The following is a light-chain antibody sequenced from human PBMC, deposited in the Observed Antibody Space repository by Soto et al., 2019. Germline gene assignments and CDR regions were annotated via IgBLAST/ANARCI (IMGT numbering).Light chain of an antibody. CDR2: DAS. V-gene: IGKV1-5*01. CDR1: QSISSW. CDR3: QQYNYFWA. Sequence: DIQMTQSPSTLSASVGDRVTITCRASQSISSWLAWYQQKPGKAPKLLIYDASNLESGVPSRFSGGGSGTEFPLTISSLQPDDFATYYCQQYNYFWAFGQGTKVDIK. J-gene: IGKJ1*01.